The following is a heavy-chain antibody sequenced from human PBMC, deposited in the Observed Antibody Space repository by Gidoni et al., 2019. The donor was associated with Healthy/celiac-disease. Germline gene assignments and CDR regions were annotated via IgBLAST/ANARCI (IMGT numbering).Heavy chain of an antibody. CDR3: AIPFGLLDGAFDI. Sequence: QVQLQQWEAGLLKLSETLSVTCAVYGGSFSGHYWSWIRQPPGKGLEWIGDMNHSGSTNYTPSLKSRVTISVDTSKNQFSLKLNSVTAADTAVYYCAIPFGLLDGAFDIWGQGTMVTVSS. J-gene: IGHJ3*02. CDR1: GGSFSGHY. D-gene: IGHD3-3*01. V-gene: IGHV4-34*01. CDR2: MNHSGST.